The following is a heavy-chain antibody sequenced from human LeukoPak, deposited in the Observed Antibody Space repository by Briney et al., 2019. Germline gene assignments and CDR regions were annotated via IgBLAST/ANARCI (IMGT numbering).Heavy chain of an antibody. CDR2: ISSSGSTI. CDR3: AKDNYGSGSYSIDY. Sequence: GRSLRLSCAASGFTFSSYEMNWVRQAPGKGLEWVSYISSSGSTIYYADSVKGRFTISRDNAKNSLYLQMNSLRAEDTALYYCAKDNYGSGSYSIDYWGQGTLVTVSS. D-gene: IGHD3-10*01. J-gene: IGHJ4*02. V-gene: IGHV3-48*03. CDR1: GFTFSSYE.